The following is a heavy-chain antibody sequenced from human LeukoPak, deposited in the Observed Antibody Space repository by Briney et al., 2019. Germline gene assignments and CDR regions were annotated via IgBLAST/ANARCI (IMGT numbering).Heavy chain of an antibody. Sequence: GGSLRLSCAASGFTFSSYAMSWVRQAPGKGREWVSAISGSGGSTDYADSVKGRFTISRDNSKNTLYLQMNSLRVEDTAVYYCGYDILTGYPNPFDYWGQGTLVTVSS. CDR2: ISGSGGST. CDR3: GYDILTGYPNPFDY. V-gene: IGHV3-23*01. D-gene: IGHD3-9*01. J-gene: IGHJ4*02. CDR1: GFTFSSYA.